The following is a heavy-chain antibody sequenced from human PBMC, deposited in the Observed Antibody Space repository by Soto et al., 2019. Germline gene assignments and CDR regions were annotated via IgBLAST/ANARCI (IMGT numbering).Heavy chain of an antibody. V-gene: IGHV1-69*13. D-gene: IGHD2-2*01. CDR3: ARDHRVSKPAVPDAFDI. J-gene: IGHJ3*02. CDR1: GGTFSSYA. Sequence: SVKVSCKASGGTFSSYAISWLRQARGQGLQWMGGIIPIFGTPNYAQKFQGRVTITADESTSTAYMELSSLRSEDTAVYYCARDHRVSKPAVPDAFDIWGQGTMVTVSS. CDR2: IIPIFGTP.